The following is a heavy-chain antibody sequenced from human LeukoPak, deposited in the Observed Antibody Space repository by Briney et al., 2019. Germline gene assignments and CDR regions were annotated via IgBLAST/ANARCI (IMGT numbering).Heavy chain of an antibody. D-gene: IGHD3-22*01. J-gene: IGHJ4*02. V-gene: IGHV1-2*06. CDR2: INPNSGGT. CDR1: GYTFTGYY. Sequence: ASVKVSCKASGYTFTGYYMHWVRQAPGQGLEWMGRINPNSGGTNYAQKFQGRVTMTRDTSISTAYMELSRLRSDDTAVYYCARAGAYYYDSSGHYPAYWGQGTLVTVSS. CDR3: ARAGAYYYDSSGHYPAY.